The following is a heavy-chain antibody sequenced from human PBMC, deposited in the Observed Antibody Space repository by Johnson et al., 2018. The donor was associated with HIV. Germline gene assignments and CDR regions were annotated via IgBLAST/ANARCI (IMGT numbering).Heavy chain of an antibody. V-gene: IGHV3-23*04. J-gene: IGHJ3*02. CDR3: AKDLSITMIVGDAFDI. Sequence: VQLVESGGGLVQPGGSLRLSCAASGFTFTSYTVSWVRQAPGKGLEWVSAISGSGASRYFADSVKGRFTISRDNSKNTLYLQMNSLRAEDTAVYYCAKDLSITMIVGDAFDIWGQGTMVTVSS. D-gene: IGHD3-22*01. CDR1: GFTFTSYT. CDR2: ISGSGASR.